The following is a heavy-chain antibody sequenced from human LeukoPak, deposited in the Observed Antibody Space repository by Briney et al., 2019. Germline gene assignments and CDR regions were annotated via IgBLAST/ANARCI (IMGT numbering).Heavy chain of an antibody. CDR3: ARDEALLWFGELNAPDY. D-gene: IGHD3-10*01. V-gene: IGHV1-18*04. J-gene: IGHJ4*02. Sequence: ASVKVSCKASGYTFTSYGISWVRQAPGQGLEWMGWSSAYNGNTNYAQKFQGRVTMTTDTSTSTAYMELRSLRSDDTAVYYCARDEALLWFGELNAPDYWGQGTLVTVSS. CDR1: GYTFTSYG. CDR2: SSAYNGNT.